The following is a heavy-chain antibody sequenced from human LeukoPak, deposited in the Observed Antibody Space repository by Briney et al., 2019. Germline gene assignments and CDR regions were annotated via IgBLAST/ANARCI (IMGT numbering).Heavy chain of an antibody. J-gene: IGHJ4*02. CDR1: GFTFTSSA. V-gene: IGHV1-58*02. CDR3: AADPGANHSGSGGSAPTAEDDY. CDR2: IVVGSGNT. Sequence: SVKVSCKASGFTFTSSAMQWVRQARGQRLEWIGWIVVGSGNTNYAQKFQERVTITRDMSTSTAYMELSSLRSEDTAVYYCAADPGANHSGSGGSAPTAEDDYWGQGTLVTVST. D-gene: IGHD2-15*01.